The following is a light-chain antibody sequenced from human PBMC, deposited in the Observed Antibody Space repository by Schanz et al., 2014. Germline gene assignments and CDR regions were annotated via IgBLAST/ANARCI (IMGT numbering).Light chain of an antibody. V-gene: IGLV2-14*01. J-gene: IGLJ2*01. CDR3: CSYTGSGML. CDR2: DVS. Sequence: QSALTQPASVSGSPGQSITISCTGTSSDTDVYNSVSWYQQHPGKAPKLMIYDVSIRPSGVSNRFSGRFSGSNSVNTASLAISGLQPEDEADYYCCSYTGSGMLFGGGTKLTVL. CDR1: SSDTDVYNS.